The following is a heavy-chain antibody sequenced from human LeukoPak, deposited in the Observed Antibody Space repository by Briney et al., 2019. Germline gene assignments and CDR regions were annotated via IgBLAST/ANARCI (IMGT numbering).Heavy chain of an antibody. CDR3: ATSRGELDY. CDR1: AFTFSSYA. J-gene: IGHJ4*02. V-gene: IGHV3-23*01. CDR2: ISGSGGST. Sequence: PGGSLRLSCAASAFTFSSYAMSWDRQAPGKGREWVSAISGSGGSTYYADSVKGRFTISRDNSKNTLYLQMNSLRAEDTAVYYCATSRGELDYWGQGTLVTVSS. D-gene: IGHD3-16*01.